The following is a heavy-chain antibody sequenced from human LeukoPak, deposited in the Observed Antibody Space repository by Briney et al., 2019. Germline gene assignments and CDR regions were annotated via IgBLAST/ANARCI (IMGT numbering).Heavy chain of an antibody. D-gene: IGHD6-13*01. J-gene: IGHJ4*02. CDR2: IYPGDSDT. Sequence: GESLKISCKGSGYSFTSYWIGWVRQMPGKGLEWMGIIYPGDSDTRYSPSFQGQVTISADKSISTAYLQWSSLKASDTAMYYCASGSSSWYERAYPDYWGRGTLVTVSS. CDR1: GYSFTSYW. V-gene: IGHV5-51*01. CDR3: ASGSSSWYERAYPDY.